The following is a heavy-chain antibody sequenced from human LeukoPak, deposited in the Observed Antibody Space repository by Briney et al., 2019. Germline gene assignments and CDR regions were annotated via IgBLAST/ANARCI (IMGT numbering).Heavy chain of an antibody. J-gene: IGHJ4*02. CDR2: ICHDWRTK. D-gene: IGHD2-15*01. CDR1: GFSFQHTG. V-gene: IGHV3-33*01. Sequence: GGSLTLSCAASGFSFQHTGMHWVGQAPAKRAEWVACICHDWRTKHYAPHVKDQFTVSRDNSKNNLYLQMNRLRAEHTAVYYCARDRSTVTGHCTGDNCYAELGRGQGTQVIVSS. CDR3: ARDRSTVTGHCTGDNCYAELG.